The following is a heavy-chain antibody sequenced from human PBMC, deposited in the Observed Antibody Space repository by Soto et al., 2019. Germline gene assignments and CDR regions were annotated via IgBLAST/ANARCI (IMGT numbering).Heavy chain of an antibody. CDR1: GFTLSHYA. CDR2: ITTSGGTT. J-gene: IGHJ4*02. D-gene: IGHD4-4*01. CDR3: ATGGTTRQETCHFDD. V-gene: IGHV3-23*01. Sequence: GGSLRLSCGASGFTLSHYAMHWVRQAPGKGLEWVSRITTSGGTTYYADSVKGRFSISRDNSKNTVYLQMNSLRDEDTAVYYCATGGTTRQETCHFDDWGQGTLVTVSS.